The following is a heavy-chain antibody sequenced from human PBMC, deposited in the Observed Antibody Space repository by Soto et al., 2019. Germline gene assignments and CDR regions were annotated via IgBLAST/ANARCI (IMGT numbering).Heavy chain of an antibody. CDR3: ARDSFITPRNYGMDV. J-gene: IGHJ6*02. CDR1: GYTFYSHS. D-gene: IGHD3-22*01. Sequence: ASVKVSCKASGYTFYSHSISWVRQAPGQGLEWMGRISADNINTKYAQKFRGRVTMTTDTSTSTVYMELRSLRSDDTAVYYCARDSFITPRNYGMDVWGQGTTVTVS. V-gene: IGHV1-18*01. CDR2: ISADNINT.